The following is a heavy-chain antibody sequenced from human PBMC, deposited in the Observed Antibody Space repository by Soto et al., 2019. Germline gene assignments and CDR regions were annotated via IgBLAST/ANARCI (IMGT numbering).Heavy chain of an antibody. CDR1: GYTFTGCY. V-gene: IGHV1-2*02. Sequence: GASVKVSCKASGYTFTGCYMHWVRQAPGQGLEWMGWINPNSGGTNYAQKFQGRVTMTRDTSISTAYMELSRLRSDDTAVYYCARGHCSGGSCYSHYYYYDMDVWGQGTTVTVSS. D-gene: IGHD2-15*01. CDR2: INPNSGGT. J-gene: IGHJ6*02. CDR3: ARGHCSGGSCYSHYYYYDMDV.